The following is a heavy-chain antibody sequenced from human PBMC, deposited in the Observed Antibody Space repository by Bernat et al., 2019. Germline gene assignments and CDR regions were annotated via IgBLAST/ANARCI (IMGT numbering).Heavy chain of an antibody. Sequence: QVQLQESGPGLVKPSQTLSLTCTVSGGSISSYYWSWIRQPPGKGLEWIGSIYYSGSTYYNPSLKSRVTISVDTSKNQFSLKLSSVTAADTAVYYCARAQIFGVVIIEEDWFDPWGQGTLVTVSS. D-gene: IGHD3-3*01. CDR2: IYYSGST. V-gene: IGHV4-59*05. CDR1: GGSISSYY. CDR3: ARAQIFGVVIIEEDWFDP. J-gene: IGHJ5*02.